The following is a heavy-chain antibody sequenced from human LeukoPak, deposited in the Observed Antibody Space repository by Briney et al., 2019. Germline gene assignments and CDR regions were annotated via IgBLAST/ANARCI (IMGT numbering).Heavy chain of an antibody. D-gene: IGHD1-14*01. Sequence: ASVKVSCKASGYTFTGYYMHWVRQAPGQGLEWMGWINPNSGGTNYAQKFQGRVTMTRDTSISTAYMELSRLRSDDTAVYYCARERGGTRVFDPWGQGTLVTVSS. V-gene: IGHV1-2*02. CDR2: INPNSGGT. J-gene: IGHJ5*02. CDR1: GYTFTGYY. CDR3: ARERGGTRVFDP.